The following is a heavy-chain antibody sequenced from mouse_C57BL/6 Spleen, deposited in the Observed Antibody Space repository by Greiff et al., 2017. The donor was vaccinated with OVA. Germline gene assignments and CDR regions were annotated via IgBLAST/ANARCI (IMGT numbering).Heavy chain of an antibody. CDR1: GYAFSSYW. J-gene: IGHJ3*01. CDR3: ARLYDDFAY. CDR2: IYPGDGDT. Sequence: QVQLQQSGAELVKPGASVKISCKASGYAFSSYWMNWVKQRPGQGLEWIGQIYPGDGDTNYNGKFKGKAPLTADKSSSTADMQLSSWTSEDSAVYLCARLYDDFAYWGQGTLVTVSA. V-gene: IGHV1-80*01. D-gene: IGHD2-3*01.